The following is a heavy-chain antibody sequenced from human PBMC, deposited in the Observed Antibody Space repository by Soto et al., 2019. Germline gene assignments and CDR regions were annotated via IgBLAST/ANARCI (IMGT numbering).Heavy chain of an antibody. J-gene: IGHJ4*02. CDR3: AKDTYYHDISGYYTFDY. D-gene: IGHD3-22*01. CDR1: GHTFSSYG. V-gene: IGHV3-30*18. CDR2: ISYDGRNK. Sequence: QVQLVESGGGVVQPGRSLIVSCAASGHTFSSYGMHWVRQAPGKGLEWVAAISYDGRNKNYADSVEGRFTISRDNSKNTLYLQMNSLRAEDTAVYYCAKDTYYHDISGYYTFDYWGQGTLVTVSS.